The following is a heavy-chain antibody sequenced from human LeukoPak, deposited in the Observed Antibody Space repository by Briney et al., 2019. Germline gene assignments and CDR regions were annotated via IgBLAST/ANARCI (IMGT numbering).Heavy chain of an antibody. J-gene: IGHJ4*02. CDR3: AKIGTVQLWLHYFDY. CDR1: GFTFSGYA. D-gene: IGHD5-18*01. V-gene: IGHV3-23*01. CDR2: VSGSGGNT. Sequence: GGSLRLSSASSGFTFSGYAMSCVREAPGKGLEWVSDVSGSGGNTYYADSVKARFTISRDNSKITLYLQMNRLRAEDTAVYYCAKIGTVQLWLHYFDYWGQGPLVTVSS.